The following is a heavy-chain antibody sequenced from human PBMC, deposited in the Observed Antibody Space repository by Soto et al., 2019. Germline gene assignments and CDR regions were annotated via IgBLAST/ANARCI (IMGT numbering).Heavy chain of an antibody. J-gene: IGHJ6*02. CDR3: AAERGYCSSTRCYMYYYGMDV. D-gene: IGHD2-2*02. Sequence: ASVKVSCKASGFTFTSSAVQWVRQARGQRLEWIGWIVVGSGNTNYAQKFQERVTITRDMSTSTAYMELSSLRSEDTAVYYCAAERGYCSSTRCYMYYYGMDVWGQGTTVTVSS. V-gene: IGHV1-58*01. CDR1: GFTFTSSA. CDR2: IVVGSGNT.